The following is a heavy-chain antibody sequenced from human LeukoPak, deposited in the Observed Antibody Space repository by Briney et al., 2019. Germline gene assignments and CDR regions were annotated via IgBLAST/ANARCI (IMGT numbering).Heavy chain of an antibody. V-gene: IGHV1-8*01. CDR3: ARGPPNWGYDY. CDR1: GYTFTSHD. CDR2: MSPNSGDT. D-gene: IGHD7-27*01. Sequence: ASVKVSCKASGYTFTSHDFNWVRQATGQRPEWMGWMSPNSGDTGYAQKFQDRVTMTRNTSISTAYMELSSLRSDDTAVYYCARGPPNWGYDYWGPGTLVTVSS. J-gene: IGHJ4*02.